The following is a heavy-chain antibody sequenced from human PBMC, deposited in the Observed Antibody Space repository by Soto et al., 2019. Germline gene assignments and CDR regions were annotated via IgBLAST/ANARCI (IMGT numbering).Heavy chain of an antibody. CDR3: ARGQVPYVVVAAHDAFDI. CDR1: VYTFTSYD. J-gene: IGHJ3*02. Sequence: QVQLVQSGAEVKKPGASVKVSCKASVYTFTSYDINWVRQATGQGLEWMGWMNPNSGNTGYAQKFQGRVTMTRNTSISTAYMELSSLRSEDTAVYYCARGQVPYVVVAAHDAFDIWGQGTMVTVSS. D-gene: IGHD2-15*01. CDR2: MNPNSGNT. V-gene: IGHV1-8*01.